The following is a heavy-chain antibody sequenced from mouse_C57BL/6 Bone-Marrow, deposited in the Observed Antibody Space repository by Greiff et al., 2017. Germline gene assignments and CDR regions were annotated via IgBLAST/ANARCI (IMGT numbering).Heavy chain of an antibody. V-gene: IGHV2-9-1*01. CDR2: IWTGGGT. Sequence: VKLMESGPGLVAPSQSLSITCTVSGFSLTSYAISWVRQPPGKGLEWLGVIWTGGGTNYNSALKSRLSISNDNYKSQVFLKMNSLQTDDTAKYYCARIDSRDYFDYWCQGTALTVSS. CDR1: GFSLTSYA. CDR3: ARIDSRDYFDY. J-gene: IGHJ2*01.